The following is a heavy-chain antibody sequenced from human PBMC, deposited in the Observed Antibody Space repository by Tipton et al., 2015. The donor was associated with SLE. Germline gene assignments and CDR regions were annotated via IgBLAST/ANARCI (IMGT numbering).Heavy chain of an antibody. V-gene: IGHV3-74*01. CDR3: ARDSGSYYRGSFDY. CDR1: GFTFSSYW. J-gene: IGHJ4*02. D-gene: IGHD1-26*01. CDR2: INSDGSTT. Sequence: GSLRLSCAASGFTFSSYWMHWVRQAPGKGLVWVSRINSDGSTTTYADSVKGRFTISRDNAKNTLYLQMNSLRAEDTAVYYCARDSGSYYRGSFDYWGQGTLVTVSS.